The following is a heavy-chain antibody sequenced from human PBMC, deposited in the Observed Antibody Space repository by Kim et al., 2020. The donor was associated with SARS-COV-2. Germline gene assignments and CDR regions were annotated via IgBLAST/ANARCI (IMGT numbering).Heavy chain of an antibody. J-gene: IGHJ4*02. CDR3: AKDLARMPAAGTFDY. CDR2: ISYDGSNK. V-gene: IGHV3-30*18. Sequence: GGSLRLSCAASGFTFSSYGMHWVRQAPGKGLEWVAVISYDGSNKYYADSVKGRFTISRDNSKNTLYLQMNSLRAEDPAVYYCAKDLARMPAAGTFDYWGQGTLVTVSS. D-gene: IGHD6-13*01. CDR1: GFTFSSYG.